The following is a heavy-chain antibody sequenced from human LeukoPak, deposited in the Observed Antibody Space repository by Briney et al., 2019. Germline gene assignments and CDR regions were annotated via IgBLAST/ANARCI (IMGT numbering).Heavy chain of an antibody. CDR2: IYNSGGT. J-gene: IGHJ4*02. CDR3: ARAYDSSGPFDY. D-gene: IGHD3-22*01. Sequence: SETLSLTCTVSGGSISRNYWSWIRQPPGKGLEWIGYIYNSGGTNYNPSLKSRVTISVDTSNNHLSLKLSSVTAADTAAYYCARAYDSSGPFDYWGQGTLVTVSS. CDR1: GGSISRNY. V-gene: IGHV4-59*01.